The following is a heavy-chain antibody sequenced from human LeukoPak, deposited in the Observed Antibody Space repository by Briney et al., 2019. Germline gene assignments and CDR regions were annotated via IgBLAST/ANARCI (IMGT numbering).Heavy chain of an antibody. V-gene: IGHV1-18*01. Sequence: GASVKVSCKASGYTFTCYGISWVRQAPGQGLEWMGWISVYNGYTHYAQKVQDRVTMTTDTSTNTAYMELRSLRTDDTAVYYCARDPVYYDSSGYNDAFDIWGQGTMVTVSS. D-gene: IGHD3-22*01. CDR3: ARDPVYYDSSGYNDAFDI. CDR1: GYTFTCYG. J-gene: IGHJ3*02. CDR2: ISVYNGYT.